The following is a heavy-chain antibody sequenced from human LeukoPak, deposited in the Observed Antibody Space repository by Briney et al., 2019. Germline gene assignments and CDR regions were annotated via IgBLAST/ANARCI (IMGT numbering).Heavy chain of an antibody. CDR3: ARDGGSYADFDY. V-gene: IGHV3-74*01. J-gene: IGHJ4*02. D-gene: IGHD1-26*01. Sequence: GGSLRLTCAASGFTFSSYWMHWVRQAPGKGLVWVSRINSDGSSTSYADSVKGRFTISRDNAKNTLYLQMNSLRAEDTAVYYCARDGGSYADFDYWGQGTLVTVSS. CDR2: INSDGSST. CDR1: GFTFSSYW.